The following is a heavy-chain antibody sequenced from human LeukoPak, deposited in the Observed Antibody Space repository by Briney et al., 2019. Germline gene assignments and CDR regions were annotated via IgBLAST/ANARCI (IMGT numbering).Heavy chain of an antibody. CDR1: GGTFSSYA. J-gene: IGHJ5*02. V-gene: IGHV1-69*06. D-gene: IGHD6-13*01. CDR3: ASVAAAGANWFDP. Sequence: SVKVSCKASGGTFSSYAISWVRQAPGQGLEWMGGIIPTFGTASYAQKFQGRVTITADKSTSTAYMELSSLRSEDTAVYYCASVAAAGANWFDPWGQGTLVTVSS. CDR2: IIPTFGTA.